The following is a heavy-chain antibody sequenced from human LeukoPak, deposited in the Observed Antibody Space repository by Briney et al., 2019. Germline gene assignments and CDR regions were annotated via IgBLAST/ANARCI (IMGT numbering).Heavy chain of an antibody. CDR1: GYTFTVYY. CDR3: ARDRVGSGSPRPWYFEF. D-gene: IGHD5-12*01. CDR2: MNLNTGAT. Sequence: ASVKVSCKPSGYTFTVYYLHWVRQAPGQALEWMGWMNLNTGATAYAQNFQGRVAMSRDTSIDTAYMDLSSLTSDDTAVYYCARDRVGSGSPRPWYFEFWGQGTLVTVSS. V-gene: IGHV1-2*02. J-gene: IGHJ4*02.